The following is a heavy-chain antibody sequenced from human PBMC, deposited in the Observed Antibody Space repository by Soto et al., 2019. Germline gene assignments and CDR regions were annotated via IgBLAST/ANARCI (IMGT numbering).Heavy chain of an antibody. D-gene: IGHD2-21*02. CDR3: ESSYHCYYVL. Sequence: EVQLLESGGGLVQPGGSLRLACAASGFTFSTYAMSWVRQAPGKGLEWVSAMSGNGDRTYYADSVKGRFTISRDTSKNTLYLQMNSLRAGGSALYYCESSYHCYYVLWGEGMLVGVSS. V-gene: IGHV3-23*01. J-gene: IGHJ4*02. CDR2: MSGNGDRT. CDR1: GFTFSTYA.